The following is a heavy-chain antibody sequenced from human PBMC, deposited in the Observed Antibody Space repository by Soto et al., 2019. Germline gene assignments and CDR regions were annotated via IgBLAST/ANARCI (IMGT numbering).Heavy chain of an antibody. D-gene: IGHD3-3*01. Sequence: QVQLQESGPGLVKPSQTLSLTCTVSGGSISSGDYYWSWIRQPPGKGLEWIGYIYYSGVTYYSPSLKSRLTISLDTSRTQFSLNLASVTAADTAVYYCARQEADFVRGQYFFDYWSQGTLVTVSS. CDR1: GGSISSGDYY. CDR3: ARQEADFVRGQYFFDY. V-gene: IGHV4-30-4*08. J-gene: IGHJ4*02. CDR2: IYYSGVT.